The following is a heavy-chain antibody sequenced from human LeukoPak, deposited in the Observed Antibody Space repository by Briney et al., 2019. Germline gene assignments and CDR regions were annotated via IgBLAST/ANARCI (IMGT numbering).Heavy chain of an antibody. Sequence: GGSLRLSCTASGFSFSDYYMSWIRQAPGRRLEWISYISSSSSHIKYADSVTGRFTTSRDNAERSVHLQMNRLRAEDTAVYYCARGFGYFDPWGRGTLVTV. CDR3: ARGFGYFDP. V-gene: IGHV3-11*05. CDR2: ISSSSSHI. D-gene: IGHD3-16*01. J-gene: IGHJ2*01. CDR1: GFSFSDYY.